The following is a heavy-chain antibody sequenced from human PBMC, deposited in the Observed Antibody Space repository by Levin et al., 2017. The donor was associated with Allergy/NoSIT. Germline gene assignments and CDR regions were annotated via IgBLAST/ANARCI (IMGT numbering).Heavy chain of an antibody. Sequence: SCAASGFTFSSYGMHWVRQAPGKGLEWVAVISYDGSNKYYADSVKGRFTISRDNSKNTLYLQMNSLRAEDTAVYYCATDGNYYDSSGYYRIDYWGQGTLVTVSS. CDR3: ATDGNYYDSSGYYRIDY. J-gene: IGHJ4*02. V-gene: IGHV3-30*03. D-gene: IGHD3-22*01. CDR2: ISYDGSNK. CDR1: GFTFSSYG.